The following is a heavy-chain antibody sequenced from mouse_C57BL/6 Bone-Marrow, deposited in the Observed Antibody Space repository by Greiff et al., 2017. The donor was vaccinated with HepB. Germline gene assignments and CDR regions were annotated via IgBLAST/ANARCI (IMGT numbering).Heavy chain of an antibody. V-gene: IGHV1-64*01. CDR1: GYTFTSYW. CDR3: AREMITARAY. Sequence: QVQLQQPGAELVKPGASVKLSCKASGYTFTSYWMHWVKQRPGQGLEWIGMIHPNSGSTNYNEKFKSKATLTVDKSSSTAYMNLSSLTSEDSAVYYCAREMITARAYWGQGTLVTVSA. D-gene: IGHD2-4*01. CDR2: IHPNSGST. J-gene: IGHJ3*01.